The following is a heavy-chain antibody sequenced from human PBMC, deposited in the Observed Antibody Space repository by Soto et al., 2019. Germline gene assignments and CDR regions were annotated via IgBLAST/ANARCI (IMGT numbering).Heavy chain of an antibody. CDR2: MYYSGST. V-gene: IGHV4-39*01. CDR3: ARRQYHSSTFDP. Sequence: SETLSLTCTVSGGSISSSSYYWGWIRQPPGRGLEWIGSMYYSGSTYYNPPLNSRVTISVDTSKNQFSLKLTSVTAADTAVYYCARRQYHSSTFDPWGQGILVTVSS. J-gene: IGHJ5*02. CDR1: GGSISSSSYY. D-gene: IGHD6-13*01.